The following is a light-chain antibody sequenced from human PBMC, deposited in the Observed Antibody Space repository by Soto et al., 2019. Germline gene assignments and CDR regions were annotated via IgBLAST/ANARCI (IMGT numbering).Light chain of an antibody. J-gene: IGKJ5*01. CDR3: QQSYSLPIT. V-gene: IGKV1-39*01. CDR2: AAS. Sequence: DIQMTQSPSSLSASVGDRVTITCRASQRISFYLNWYQHRPGKAPKVLIYAASNLQSGVPSRFSGSGSGTEFSLTISSLQPEDFATYYCQQSYSLPITFGQGTRLEI. CDR1: QRISFY.